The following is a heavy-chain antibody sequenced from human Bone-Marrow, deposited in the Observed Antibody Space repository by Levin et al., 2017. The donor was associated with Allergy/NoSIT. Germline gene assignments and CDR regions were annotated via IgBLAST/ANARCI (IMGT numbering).Heavy chain of an antibody. V-gene: IGHV2-5*02. CDR1: GFSLSTSGVG. CDR2: IYWDDDK. CDR3: AHTAGRRVRGVIANWFDP. D-gene: IGHD3-10*01. J-gene: IGHJ5*02. Sequence: SGPTLVKPTQTLTLTCTFSGFSLSTSGVGVGWIRQPPGKALEWLALIYWDDDKRYSPSLKSRLTITKDTSKNQVVLTMTNMDPVDTATYYCAHTAGRRVRGVIANWFDPWGQGTLVTVSS.